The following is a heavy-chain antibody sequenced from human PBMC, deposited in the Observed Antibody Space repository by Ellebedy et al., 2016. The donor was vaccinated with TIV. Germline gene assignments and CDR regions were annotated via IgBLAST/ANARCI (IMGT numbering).Heavy chain of an antibody. D-gene: IGHD5-12*01. CDR3: ARHVNIVAKFDF. J-gene: IGHJ4*02. CDR1: GGSITNYY. Sequence: MPSETLSLTCTVSGGSITNYYWIWIRQPPGEGLKWIGCIYNSGSTNYNPSLKSRVTISVDTSKNQFSLKLTSVTAADTAIYYCARHVNIVAKFDFWGQGSLVTVSS. CDR2: IYNSGST. V-gene: IGHV4-59*08.